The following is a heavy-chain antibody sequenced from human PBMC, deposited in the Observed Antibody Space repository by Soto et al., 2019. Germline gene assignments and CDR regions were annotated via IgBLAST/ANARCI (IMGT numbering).Heavy chain of an antibody. J-gene: IGHJ4*02. CDR1: GFTFSSYA. CDR2: ISGSGGST. Sequence: EVQLLESGGGLVQPGGSLRLSCAASGFTFSSYAMSWVRQAPGKGLEWVSAISGSGGSTYYADSVKGRFTISRDNSKNTLYLQMNSLRAEDTAVYYCAKFVITFGGVFSNPYYFDYWGQGTLVTVSS. V-gene: IGHV3-23*01. CDR3: AKFVITFGGVFSNPYYFDY. D-gene: IGHD3-16*01.